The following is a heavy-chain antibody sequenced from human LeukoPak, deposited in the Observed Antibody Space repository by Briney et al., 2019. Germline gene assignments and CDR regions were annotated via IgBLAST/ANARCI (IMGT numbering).Heavy chain of an antibody. D-gene: IGHD5-12*01. Sequence: GGSLRLSCAASGFTFSSYSMNWVRQAPGKGLEWVSSISSSSSYIYYADSVKGRFTISRDNAKNSLYLQMNSLRAEDTAVCYCASSVGYSGYERKIYYYYYGMDVWGQGTTVTVSS. V-gene: IGHV3-21*01. CDR2: ISSSSSYI. CDR1: GFTFSSYS. J-gene: IGHJ6*02. CDR3: ASSVGYSGYERKIYYYYYGMDV.